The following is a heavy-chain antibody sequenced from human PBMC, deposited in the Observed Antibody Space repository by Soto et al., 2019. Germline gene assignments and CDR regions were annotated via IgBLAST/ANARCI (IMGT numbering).Heavy chain of an antibody. CDR3: ASLGRHG. CDR1: GFSFSGSW. J-gene: IGHJ6*02. V-gene: IGHV3-7*01. D-gene: IGHD3-16*01. Sequence: PGGSMRLSCAASGFSFSGSWMDWVRQAPGKGPEWVANIKEDGSEKNYVDSVKGRFTISRDNAKNSLYLQMNSLRAEDTAVYYCASLGRHGWGQGTTVTVSS. CDR2: IKEDGSEK.